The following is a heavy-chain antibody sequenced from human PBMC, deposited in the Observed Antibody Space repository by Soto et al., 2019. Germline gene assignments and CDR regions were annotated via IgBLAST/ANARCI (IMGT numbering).Heavy chain of an antibody. J-gene: IGHJ5*02. CDR1: RGPGDGYY. Sequence: SELLSVTCAVDRGPGDGYYCHCIRQPLGQGLEWIGEINHTGGTQYNPSLKSRLTMSVDTSKNQFSLRLSAVTAADTAIYYCPTRITVCGLLIPPFDPWGQGTQVTVSS. D-gene: IGHD1-20*01. V-gene: IGHV4-34*01. CDR2: INHTGGT. CDR3: PTRITVCGLLIPPFDP.